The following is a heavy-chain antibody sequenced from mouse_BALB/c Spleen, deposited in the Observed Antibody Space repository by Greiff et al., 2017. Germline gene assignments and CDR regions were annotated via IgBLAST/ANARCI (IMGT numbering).Heavy chain of an antibody. D-gene: IGHD1-1*01. CDR3: TREGYYGSSFFAY. V-gene: IGHV1-7*01. J-gene: IGHJ3*01. Sequence: QVQLQQSGAELAKPGASVKMSCKASGYTFTSYWMHWVKQRPGQGLEWIGYINPSTGYTEYNQKFKDKATLTADKSSSTAYMQLSSLTSEDSAVYYCTREGYYGSSFFAYWGQGTLVTVSA. CDR2: INPSTGYT. CDR1: GYTFTSYW.